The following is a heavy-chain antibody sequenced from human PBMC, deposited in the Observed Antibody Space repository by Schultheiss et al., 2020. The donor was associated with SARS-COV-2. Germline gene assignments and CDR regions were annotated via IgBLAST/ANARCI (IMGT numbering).Heavy chain of an antibody. J-gene: IGHJ6*02. CDR1: GFTFSSYW. CDR3: ASHSSGWFISYYGMDV. D-gene: IGHD6-19*01. CDR2: INSDGSST. Sequence: GESLKISCAASGFTFSSYWMHWVRQAPGKGLVWVSRINSDGSSTSYADSVRGRFTMSRDNSKNIVYLQMNSLRADDTAVYYCASHSSGWFISYYGMDVWGQGTTVTVSS. V-gene: IGHV3-74*01.